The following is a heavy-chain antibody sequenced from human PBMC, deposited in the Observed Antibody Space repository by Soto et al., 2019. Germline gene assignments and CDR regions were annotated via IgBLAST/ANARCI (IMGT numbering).Heavy chain of an antibody. Sequence: ASVKVSCKASGYTFTGYYMHWVRQAHGQGLEWMGWINPNSGGTNYAQKFQGRVTMTRDTSISTAYMELSRLRSDDTAVYYCARDHHSLDCSSTSCSYYYYGMDVWGQGTTVTVSS. D-gene: IGHD2-2*01. CDR1: GYTFTGYY. CDR3: ARDHHSLDCSSTSCSYYYYGMDV. CDR2: INPNSGGT. V-gene: IGHV1-2*02. J-gene: IGHJ6*02.